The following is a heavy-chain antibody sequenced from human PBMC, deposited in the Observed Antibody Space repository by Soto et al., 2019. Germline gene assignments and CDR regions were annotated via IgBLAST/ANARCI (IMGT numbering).Heavy chain of an antibody. V-gene: IGHV3-30*18. CDR2: ISYDGSSK. CDR3: AKDTSRVGSTRGPFDC. D-gene: IGHD1-26*01. Sequence: GSLLLACSASGFTFSDYGMHWVRQALGKGLEWLAVISYDGSSKYYADSVKGRFTISRDNSKNTLYLQMSSLRTEDTAVYSCAKDTSRVGSTRGPFDCWGQGTLVTVSS. CDR1: GFTFSDYG. J-gene: IGHJ4*02.